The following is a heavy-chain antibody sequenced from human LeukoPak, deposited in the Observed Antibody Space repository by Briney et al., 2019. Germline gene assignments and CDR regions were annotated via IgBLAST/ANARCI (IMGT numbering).Heavy chain of an antibody. CDR1: GFTFSSYA. V-gene: IGHV3-30*04. CDR2: ISYDGSNK. Sequence: GRSLRLSCAASGFTFSSYAMHWVRQAPGKGLEWVAVISYDGSNKYYADSVKGRFTISRDNSKNTLYLQMNSLRAEDTAVYYCARDAGRLLWFGELSFDYWGQGTLVTVSS. CDR3: ARDAGRLLWFGELSFDY. D-gene: IGHD3-10*01. J-gene: IGHJ4*02.